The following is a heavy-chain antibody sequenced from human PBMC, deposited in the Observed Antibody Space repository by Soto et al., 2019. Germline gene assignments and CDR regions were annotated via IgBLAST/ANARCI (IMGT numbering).Heavy chain of an antibody. J-gene: IGHJ6*02. Sequence: QVQVVESGGGVVQPGRSLRLSCAASGFTFSDYGMHWVRQAPGKGLEWVAVISYDGTNKYYADSLRGRFTISRDNSRNTLYLQMNSLRAEDTAVYYCAKEPTVTTRLDYYYRMDVWGQGTTVTVSS. CDR3: AKEPTVTTRLDYYYRMDV. D-gene: IGHD4-17*01. CDR2: ISYDGTNK. CDR1: GFTFSDYG. V-gene: IGHV3-30*18.